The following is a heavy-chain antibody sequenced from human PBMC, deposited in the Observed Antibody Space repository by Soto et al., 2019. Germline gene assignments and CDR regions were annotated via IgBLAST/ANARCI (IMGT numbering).Heavy chain of an antibody. D-gene: IGHD3-3*01. CDR3: ARDGDFWSGYSLMLDY. J-gene: IGHJ4*02. CDR2: IYSGGST. Sequence: EVQLVESGGGLVQPGGSLRLSCAASGFTVSSNYMSWVRQAPGKGLEWVSVIYSGGSTYYADSVKGRFTISRDNSKNTLYLQMNSLRAEDTAVYYCARDGDFWSGYSLMLDYWGQGTLVTVSS. CDR1: GFTVSSNY. V-gene: IGHV3-66*01.